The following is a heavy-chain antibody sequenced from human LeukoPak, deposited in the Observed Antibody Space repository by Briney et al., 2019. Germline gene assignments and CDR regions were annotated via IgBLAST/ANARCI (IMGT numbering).Heavy chain of an antibody. CDR2: ISAYNGNT. CDR3: ARASVHYDILTGYYRSNWFDP. Sequence: ASVKVSCKASGYTFTSYGISWVRQAPGQGLEWMGWISAYNGNTNYAQKLQGRVTMTTDTSTSTAYTELRSLGSDDTAVYYCARASVHYDILTGYYRSNWFDPWGQGTLVTVSS. D-gene: IGHD3-9*01. V-gene: IGHV1-18*01. J-gene: IGHJ5*02. CDR1: GYTFTSYG.